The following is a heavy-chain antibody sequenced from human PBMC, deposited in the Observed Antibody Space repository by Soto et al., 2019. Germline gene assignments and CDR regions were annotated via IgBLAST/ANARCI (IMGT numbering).Heavy chain of an antibody. CDR1: GYTLTELS. Sequence: GASVKVSCKVSGYTLTELSMHWVRQAPGKGLEWMGGFDPEDGETIYAQKFQGRLTMTADTSPDTAYMELNSLRSEDTAIYYCATDRAFNYGRFYFVNWGLGTLVTVSS. J-gene: IGHJ4*02. CDR3: ATDRAFNYGRFYFVN. CDR2: FDPEDGET. V-gene: IGHV1-24*01. D-gene: IGHD3-16*01.